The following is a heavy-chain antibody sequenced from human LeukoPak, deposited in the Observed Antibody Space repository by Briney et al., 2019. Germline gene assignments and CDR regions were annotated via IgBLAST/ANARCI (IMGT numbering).Heavy chain of an antibody. V-gene: IGHV1-18*01. Sequence: ASVKVSCKASGYTFTSYGISWVRQAPGQGLEWMGWISAYNGNTNYAQKLQGRVTMTTDTSTSTAYMELRSLRSDDTAVYYCARDDSSSSLYYYYSMDVWGKGTTVTVSS. J-gene: IGHJ6*03. D-gene: IGHD6-6*01. CDR3: ARDDSSSSLYYYYSMDV. CDR2: ISAYNGNT. CDR1: GYTFTSYG.